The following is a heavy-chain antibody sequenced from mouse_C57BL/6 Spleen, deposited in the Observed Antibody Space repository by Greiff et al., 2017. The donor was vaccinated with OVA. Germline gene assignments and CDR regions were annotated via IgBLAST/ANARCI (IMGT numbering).Heavy chain of an antibody. V-gene: IGHV14-1*01. CDR2: IDPEDGDT. CDR1: GFNIKDYY. J-gene: IGHJ2*01. D-gene: IGHD1-1*01. Sequence: DVKLQESGAELVRPGASVKLSCTASGFNIKDYYMHWVKQRPEQGLEWIGRIDPEDGDTEYAPKFQGKATMTADTSSNTAYLQLSSLTSEDTAVYYCTTYYYGSSYEEDFDYWGQGTTLTVSS. CDR3: TTYYYGSSYEEDFDY.